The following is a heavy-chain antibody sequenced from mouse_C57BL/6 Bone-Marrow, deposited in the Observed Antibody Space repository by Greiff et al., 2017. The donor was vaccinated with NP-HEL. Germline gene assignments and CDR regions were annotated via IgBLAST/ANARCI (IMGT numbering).Heavy chain of an antibody. J-gene: IGHJ3*01. CDR2: ISSGSSTI. V-gene: IGHV5-17*01. CDR3: ARGDTTLEGAWFAY. Sequence: DVHLVESGGGLVKPGGSLKLSCAASGFTFSDYGMHWVRQAPEKGLEWVAYISSGSSTIYYADTVKGRFTISRDNAKNTLFLQMTSLRSEDTAMYYCARGDTTLEGAWFAYWGQGTLVTVSA. CDR1: GFTFSDYG. D-gene: IGHD1-1*01.